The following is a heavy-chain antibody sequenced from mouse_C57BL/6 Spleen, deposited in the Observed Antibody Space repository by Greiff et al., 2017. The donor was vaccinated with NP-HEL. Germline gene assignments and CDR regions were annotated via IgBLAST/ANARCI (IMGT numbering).Heavy chain of an antibody. J-gene: IGHJ1*03. CDR3: ARGSNYGYWYFDV. CDR2: IDPSDSET. Sequence: VQLQQPGAELVRPGSSVKLSCKASGYTFTSCWMHWVKQRPIQGLEWIGNIDPSDSETHYNQKFKDKATLTVDKSSSTAYMQLSSLTSEDSAVYYCARGSNYGYWYFDVWGTGTTVTVSS. V-gene: IGHV1-52*01. CDR1: GYTFTSCW. D-gene: IGHD2-5*01.